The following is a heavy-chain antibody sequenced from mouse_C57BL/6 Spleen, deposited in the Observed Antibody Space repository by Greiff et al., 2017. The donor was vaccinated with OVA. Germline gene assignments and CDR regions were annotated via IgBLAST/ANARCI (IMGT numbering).Heavy chain of an antibody. Sequence: EVHLVESGGDLVKPGGSLKLSCAASGFTFSSYGMSWVRQTPDKRLEWVATISSGGSYTYYQDSVKGRFTISRDNAKNTLYLQMSSLKSEDTAMCYGAGHIDYYGSSYPSVDYWGQGTTLTVSS. CDR2: ISSGGSYT. J-gene: IGHJ2*01. CDR1: GFTFSSYG. CDR3: AGHIDYYGSSYPSVDY. D-gene: IGHD1-1*01. V-gene: IGHV5-6*01.